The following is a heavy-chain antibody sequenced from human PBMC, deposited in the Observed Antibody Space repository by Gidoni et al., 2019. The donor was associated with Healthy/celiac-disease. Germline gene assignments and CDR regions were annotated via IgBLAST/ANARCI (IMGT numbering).Heavy chain of an antibody. CDR2: ISSSGSTI. D-gene: IGHD1-26*01. J-gene: IGHJ6*02. V-gene: IGHV3-11*01. CDR1: GFTFSDYY. Sequence: QVQLVESGGGLVKPGGSLRLSCAASGFTFSDYYMSWIRQAPGKGLEWVSYISSSGSTIYYADSVKGRFTISRDNAKNSLYLQMNSLRAVDTAVYYCARDPRDGWELRYYGMDVWGQGTTVTVSS. CDR3: ARDPRDGWELRYYGMDV.